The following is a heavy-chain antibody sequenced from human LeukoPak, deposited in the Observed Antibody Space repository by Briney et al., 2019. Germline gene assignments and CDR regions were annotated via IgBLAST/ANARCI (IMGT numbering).Heavy chain of an antibody. Sequence: GGSLRLSCAASGFTFSSYSMNWVRQAPGKGLEWVSSISSSSYIYYADSVKGRFTISRDNAKNSLYLQMNSLRAEDTAVYYCARDERAAMRYYYYYYMDVWGKGTTVTISS. D-gene: IGHD2-2*01. CDR1: GFTFSSYS. J-gene: IGHJ6*03. CDR3: ARDERAAMRYYYYYYMDV. CDR2: ISSSSYI. V-gene: IGHV3-21*01.